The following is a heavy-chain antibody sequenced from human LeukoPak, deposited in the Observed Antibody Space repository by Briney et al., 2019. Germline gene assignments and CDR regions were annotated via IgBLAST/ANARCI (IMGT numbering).Heavy chain of an antibody. CDR2: ISDSGTKK. CDR1: GFTFSTYA. D-gene: IGHD6-13*01. V-gene: IGHV3-30-3*01. J-gene: IGHJ4*02. CDR3: ARDQVGGAVDY. Sequence: GRSLRLSCAASGFTFSTYAMHWVRQAPGKGLEWVAVISDSGTKKYYADSVKGRFTLSRDNSKNMLYLQMNSLRVEDTAVYYCARDQVGGAVDYWGQGTLVTVSP.